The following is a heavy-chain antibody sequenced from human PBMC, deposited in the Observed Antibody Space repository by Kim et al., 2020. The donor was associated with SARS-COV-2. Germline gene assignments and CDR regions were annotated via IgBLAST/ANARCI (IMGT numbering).Heavy chain of an antibody. CDR3: AKDSGVAGTSGPFDY. J-gene: IGHJ4*02. CDR1: GFTFSSYG. Sequence: GGSLRLSCAASGFTFSSYGMHWVRQAPGKGLEWVAVISYDGSNKYYADSVKGRFTISRDNSKNTLYLQMNSLRAEDTAVYYCAKDSGVAGTSGPFDYWGQGTLVTVSS. V-gene: IGHV3-30*18. D-gene: IGHD6-19*01. CDR2: ISYDGSNK.